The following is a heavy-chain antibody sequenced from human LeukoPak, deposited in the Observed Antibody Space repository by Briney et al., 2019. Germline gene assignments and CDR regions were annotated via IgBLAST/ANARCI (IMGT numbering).Heavy chain of an antibody. Sequence: PSETLSLTCSVSGYSISSGYYWGWIRQPPGKGLEWIGSMYHTGSTYYNPSLKSRVTMSADTSKNQFSLKLSSVTAADTAVYYCARQMGNYYDSSGYHGTSFDYWGQGTLVTVSS. CDR3: ARQMGNYYDSSGYHGTSFDY. V-gene: IGHV4-38-2*02. J-gene: IGHJ4*02. CDR1: GYSISSGYY. D-gene: IGHD3-22*01. CDR2: MYHTGST.